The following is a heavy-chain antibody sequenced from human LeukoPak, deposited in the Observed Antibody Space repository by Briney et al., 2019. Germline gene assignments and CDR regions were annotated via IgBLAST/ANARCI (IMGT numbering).Heavy chain of an antibody. CDR1: GFTFSSYE. J-gene: IGHJ4*02. CDR3: AKKGFWTSHYASIDY. D-gene: IGHD3/OR15-3a*01. V-gene: IGHV3-48*03. Sequence: PGGSLRLSCAASGFTFSSYEMNWVRQAPGKGLEWVSYISSSGSTIYYADSVKGRFTISRDNSKNTLYLQMNSLRAEDTAVYYCAKKGFWTSHYASIDYWGQGTLVTVSS. CDR2: ISSSGSTI.